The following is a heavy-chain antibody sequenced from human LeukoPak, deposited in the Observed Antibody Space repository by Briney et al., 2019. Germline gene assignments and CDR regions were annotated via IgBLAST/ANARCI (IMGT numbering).Heavy chain of an antibody. Sequence: PGGSLRLFCAASGFTFSSYAMSWVRQAPGKGLEWVSAISGSGGSTYYADSVKGRFTISRDNSKSTLFLQMNSLRAEDTAVYYCAKDPRVGSRVATPCHWGQGTLVTVSS. CDR3: AKDPRVGSRVATPCH. D-gene: IGHD5-24*01. V-gene: IGHV3-23*01. J-gene: IGHJ4*02. CDR2: ISGSGGST. CDR1: GFTFSSYA.